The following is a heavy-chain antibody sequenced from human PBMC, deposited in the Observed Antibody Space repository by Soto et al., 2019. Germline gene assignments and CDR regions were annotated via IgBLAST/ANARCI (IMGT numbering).Heavy chain of an antibody. Sequence: QVQLVESGGGVVQPGRSLRLSCAASGFTFSSYGMHWVRQAPGKGLEWVAVIWYDGSNKYYADSVKGRFTISRDNSKNTLYLKMNSLRAEDTAVYYCAREYCSSTSCYVGVGWNWFDPWGQGTLVTVSS. J-gene: IGHJ5*02. CDR1: GFTFSSYG. V-gene: IGHV3-33*01. CDR2: IWYDGSNK. CDR3: AREYCSSTSCYVGVGWNWFDP. D-gene: IGHD2-2*01.